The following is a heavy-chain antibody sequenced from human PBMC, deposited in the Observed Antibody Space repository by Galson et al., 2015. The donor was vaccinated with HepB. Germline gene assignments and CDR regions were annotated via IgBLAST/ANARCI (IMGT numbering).Heavy chain of an antibody. Sequence: SLRLDCAAYGVTFSSYRWHGVRQVQGEGLVWVSRFNSDGSSTNYADSVKGRFTISRDNAKNTLYLQMNSLRAEDTAVYHCARGDYGGNRNGMDVWGQGTTVTVSS. CDR2: FNSDGSST. J-gene: IGHJ6*02. CDR1: GVTFSSYR. CDR3: ARGDYGGNRNGMDV. D-gene: IGHD4-23*01. V-gene: IGHV3-74*01.